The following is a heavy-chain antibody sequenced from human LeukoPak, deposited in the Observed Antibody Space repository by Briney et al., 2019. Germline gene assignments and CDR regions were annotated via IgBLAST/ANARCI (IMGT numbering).Heavy chain of an antibody. J-gene: IGHJ4*02. D-gene: IGHD3-22*01. Sequence: PGGSLRLSCAASGFTFSSYWMSWVRQAPGKGLEWVANIKQDGSEKYYADSVKGRFTISRDNAKNSLYLQMNSLRVEDTALYYCAKDDDDSRGSDYWGQGTLVTVSS. CDR3: AKDDDDSRGSDY. CDR2: IKQDGSEK. V-gene: IGHV3-7*03. CDR1: GFTFSSYW.